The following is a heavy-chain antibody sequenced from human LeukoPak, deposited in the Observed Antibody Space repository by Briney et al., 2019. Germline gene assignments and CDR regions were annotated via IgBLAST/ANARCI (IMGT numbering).Heavy chain of an antibody. D-gene: IGHD2-21*01. Sequence: GGSLRLSCAASGFTFSSYAMSWVRQAPGKGLEWVSAISGSGGSTYYADSVKGRFTISRDNAKNSLYLQMNSLRAEDTAVYYCARDPGVRWFDPWGQGTLVTVSS. CDR1: GFTFSSYA. CDR2: ISGSGGST. J-gene: IGHJ5*02. V-gene: IGHV3-23*01. CDR3: ARDPGVRWFDP.